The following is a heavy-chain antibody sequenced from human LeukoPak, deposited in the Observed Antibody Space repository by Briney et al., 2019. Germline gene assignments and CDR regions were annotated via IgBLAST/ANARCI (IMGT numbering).Heavy chain of an antibody. V-gene: IGHV3-23*01. CDR1: GFTFSSYA. D-gene: IGHD3-10*01. CDR2: ISGSGGST. CDR3: ARDKLLWFMGSGFDY. Sequence: GRSLRLSCAASGFTFSSYAMSWVRQAPGKGLEWVSAISGSGGSTYYADSVKGRFTISRDNSKNTLYLQMNSLRAEGTAVYYCARDKLLWFMGSGFDYWGQGTLVTVSS. J-gene: IGHJ4*02.